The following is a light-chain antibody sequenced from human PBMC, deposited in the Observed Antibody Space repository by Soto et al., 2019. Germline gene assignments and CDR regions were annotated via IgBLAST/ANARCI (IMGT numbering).Light chain of an antibody. CDR1: QSVSSNY. CDR2: DVS. J-gene: IGKJ1*01. Sequence: DIVLTQSPGTLSLSPGERATLSCRSSQSVSSNYLAWYQQKPDQAPRLVIYDVSGRATGIPDRFSGSGSGTDFTLTISRLEPEDFAVYYCQQYGSSPTFGQGTK. CDR3: QQYGSSPT. V-gene: IGKV3-20*01.